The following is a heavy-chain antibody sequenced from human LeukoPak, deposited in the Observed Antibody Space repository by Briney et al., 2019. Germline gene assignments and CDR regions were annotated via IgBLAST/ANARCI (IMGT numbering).Heavy chain of an antibody. CDR1: GGSISSYY. CDR3: ARAYGSGSYYTPTSRGPSRFDP. J-gene: IGHJ5*02. CDR2: IYYSGST. V-gene: IGHV4-59*01. Sequence: SETLSLTCTVSGGSISSYYWSWIRQPPGKGLEWIGYIYYSGSTNYNPSLKSRVTISVDTSKNQFSLKLSSVTAADTAVYYCARAYGSGSYYTPTSRGPSRFDPWGQGTLVTVSS. D-gene: IGHD3-10*01.